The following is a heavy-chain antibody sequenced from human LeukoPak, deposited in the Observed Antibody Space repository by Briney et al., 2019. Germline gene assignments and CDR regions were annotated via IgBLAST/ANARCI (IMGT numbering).Heavy chain of an antibody. CDR1: GYTFTSYY. CDR3: ATDWTWGYSSGWLGGY. CDR2: INPSGGST. D-gene: IGHD6-19*01. Sequence: ASVKVSCKVSGYTFTSYYMHWVRQAPGQGLEWMGIINPSGGSTSYAQKFQGRVTMTEDTSTDTAYMELSSLRSEDTAVYYCATDWTWGYSSGWLGGYWGQGTLVTVSS. V-gene: IGHV1-46*01. J-gene: IGHJ4*02.